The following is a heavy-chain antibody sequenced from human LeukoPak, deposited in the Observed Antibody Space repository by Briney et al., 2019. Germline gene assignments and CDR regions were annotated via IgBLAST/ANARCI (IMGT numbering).Heavy chain of an antibody. CDR1: GGPISSGDYY. CDR2: IYYSGST. D-gene: IGHD3-10*01. V-gene: IGHV4-30-4*01. J-gene: IGHJ4*02. Sequence: PSETLSLTCTVSGGPISSGDYYWSWIRQPPGKGLEWIGYIYYSGSTYYNPSLMSRVTISVDTSKNQFSLKLSSVTAADTAVYYCARARTYYYGSGSYSFDYWGQGTLVTVSS. CDR3: ARARTYYYGSGSYSFDY.